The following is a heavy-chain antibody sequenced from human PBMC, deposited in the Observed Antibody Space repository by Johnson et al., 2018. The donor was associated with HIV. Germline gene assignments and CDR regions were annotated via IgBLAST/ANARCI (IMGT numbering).Heavy chain of an antibody. J-gene: IGHJ3*02. CDR2: INSDGSST. CDR1: GFTFSSHW. Sequence: VQLVESGGGLVQPGGSLRLSCAASGFTFSSHWMHWVRQPPGKGLVWVSRINSDGSSTSYADSVKGRFTISRYNAKNTLYLQMNSLRVEDTAVYYCARAIDQGYSSGWSSDVYDIWGQGTMVTVSA. D-gene: IGHD6-19*01. V-gene: IGHV3-74*02. CDR3: ARAIDQGYSSGWSSDVYDI.